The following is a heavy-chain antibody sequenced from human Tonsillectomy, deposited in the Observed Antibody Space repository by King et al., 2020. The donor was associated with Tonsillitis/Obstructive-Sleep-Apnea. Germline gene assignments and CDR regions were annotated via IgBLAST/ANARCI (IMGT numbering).Heavy chain of an antibody. CDR1: GGSFSAYY. V-gene: IGHV4-34*01. CDR2: INHSGRT. D-gene: IGHD7-27*01. CDR3: ARGQAWGAGFDY. J-gene: IGHJ4*02. Sequence: VQLQQWGAGLLKPSETLSLTCAVYGGSFSAYYWRWIHQAPGKGLEWIGEINHSGRTNYNPSLKSRVAISVDTSKNHFSLNVSSVTAADTAVYYCARGQAWGAGFDYWGQGILVTVSS.